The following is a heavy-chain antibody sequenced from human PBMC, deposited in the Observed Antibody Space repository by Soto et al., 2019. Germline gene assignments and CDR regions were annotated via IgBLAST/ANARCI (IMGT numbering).Heavy chain of an antibody. CDR3: ARAVEAAGSRWFDP. J-gene: IGHJ5*02. V-gene: IGHV4-59*12. Sequence: SETLCLSCTVSGGSISSYDWSWILQPPGKGLEWIGYISYSGSTNYKPSLKSRLTISVDTSKNQLSLKLSSVTAEDTAVYYRARAVEAAGSRWFDPWGQGTLVTVSS. D-gene: IGHD6-13*01. CDR2: ISYSGST. CDR1: GGSISSYD.